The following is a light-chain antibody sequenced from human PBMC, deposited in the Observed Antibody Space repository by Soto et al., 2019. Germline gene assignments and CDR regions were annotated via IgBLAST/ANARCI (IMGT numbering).Light chain of an antibody. CDR2: GAS. CDR1: QSVRSY. V-gene: IGKV3-11*01. J-gene: IGKJ3*01. CDR3: QQRGSWPQFT. Sequence: EIVLTQSPATLSLSPGERATLSCRASQSVRSYLAWYQQKPGQAPRLLIYGASNRATGIPDRFSGSGSGPDFGLTTSGLEHEDFAIYYCQQRGSWPQFTFGPGTKVDIK.